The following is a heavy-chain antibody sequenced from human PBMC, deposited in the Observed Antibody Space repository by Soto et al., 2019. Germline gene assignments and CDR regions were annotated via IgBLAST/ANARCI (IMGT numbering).Heavy chain of an antibody. CDR2: ISGRGDGT. CDR1: GFTFSSYA. V-gene: IGHV3-23*04. CDR3: AKVYGIGDRPYYYGMDV. J-gene: IGHJ6*02. Sequence: EVQLVESGGGLVHPGGSLRLSCEASGFTFSSYAITWVRQAPGKGLEWLSIISGRGDGTYYADSVKGRFTISRNNSKTPLNFQRNSLRPEDPAVNYCAKVYGIGDRPYYYGMDVGAKGPRSPSP. D-gene: IGHD2-21*02.